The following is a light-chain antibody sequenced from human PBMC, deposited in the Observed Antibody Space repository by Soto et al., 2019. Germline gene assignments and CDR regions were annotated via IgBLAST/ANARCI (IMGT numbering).Light chain of an antibody. CDR3: HQFGYSPMYT. J-gene: IGKJ2*01. V-gene: IGKV3-20*01. CDR2: ATS. Sequence: EIVLTQSPGTLSLSPGETATLSCRASQTVNSDYLAWFQQRPGQAPRLLIFATSRRATDIPDRFSGSGSGTDFTLAIRRLEPEDFAVYYCHQFGYSPMYTFGQGTKVDIK. CDR1: QTVNSDY.